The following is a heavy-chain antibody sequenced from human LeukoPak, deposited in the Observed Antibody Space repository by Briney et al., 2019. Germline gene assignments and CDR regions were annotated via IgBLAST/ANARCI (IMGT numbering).Heavy chain of an antibody. V-gene: IGHV4-61*02. CDR3: ARLADCLGSSCYAGYFYYYYYMDV. J-gene: IGHJ6*03. Sequence: SQTLSLTCTVSGGSISSGSYYWSWIRQPAGKGLEWIGRIYTSGTTHYNPSLKSRLSISVDTSNNQFSLRLSSVTAADTAVYYCARLADCLGSSCYAGYFYYYYYMDVWGRGTTVTVSS. CDR2: IYTSGTT. CDR1: GGSISSGSYY. D-gene: IGHD2-2*01.